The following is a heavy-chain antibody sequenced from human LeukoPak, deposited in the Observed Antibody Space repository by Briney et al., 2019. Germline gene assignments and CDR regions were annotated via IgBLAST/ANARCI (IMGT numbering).Heavy chain of an antibody. V-gene: IGHV3-23*01. CDR1: GFTFRSHA. CDR3: AKDSGITMVRGVIPPSPDY. CDR2: IYENGGTT. Sequence: GGSLRLSCVGSGFTFRSHAMSWVRQAPEKGLEFVSGIYENGGTTYYADSVKGRFSISRDNSKNTLYLQMDSLRGEDTAVYYCAKDSGITMVRGVIPPSPDYWGQGTLVTVSS. J-gene: IGHJ4*02. D-gene: IGHD3-10*01.